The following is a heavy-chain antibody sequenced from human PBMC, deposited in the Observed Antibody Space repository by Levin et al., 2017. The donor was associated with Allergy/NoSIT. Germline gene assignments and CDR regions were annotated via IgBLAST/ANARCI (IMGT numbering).Heavy chain of an antibody. V-gene: IGHV3-33*01. Sequence: PGGSLRLSCAASGFTFSSYGMHWVRQAPGKGLEWVAVIWYDGSNKYYADSVKGRFTISRDNSKNTLYLQMNSLRAEDTAVYYCASQCSSTSCYTIRDAFDIWGQGTMVIVSS. CDR3: ASQCSSTSCYTIRDAFDI. J-gene: IGHJ3*02. CDR2: IWYDGSNK. D-gene: IGHD2-2*02. CDR1: GFTFSSYG.